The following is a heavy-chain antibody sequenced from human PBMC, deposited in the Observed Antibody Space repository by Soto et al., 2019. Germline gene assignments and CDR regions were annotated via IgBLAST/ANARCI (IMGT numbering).Heavy chain of an antibody. CDR2: ISAYNGNT. CDR3: ARDRGVAPPVAGNTHYYYYMDV. J-gene: IGHJ6*03. V-gene: IGHV1-18*01. Sequence: QDQLVQSGVEVKKPGASVKVSCKASGYSFTNYGITWVRQAPGQGFEWMGWISAYNGNTNYAQKFQGRVTMTTDASTSTAYLELRSLRSDETAVYYCARDRGVAPPVAGNTHYYYYMDVWGKGTAVTMSS. CDR1: GYSFTNYG. D-gene: IGHD6-19*01.